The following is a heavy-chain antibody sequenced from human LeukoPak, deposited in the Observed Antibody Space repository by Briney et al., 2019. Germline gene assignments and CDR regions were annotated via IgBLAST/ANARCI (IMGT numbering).Heavy chain of an antibody. CDR2: INPNSGGT. V-gene: IGHV1-2*06. D-gene: IGHD6-19*01. CDR1: GYTFTGYY. J-gene: IGHJ4*02. Sequence: ASVKVSCKASGYTFTGYYMHWVRQAPGQGLEWMGRINPNSGGTNYVQKFQGRVTMTRDTSINTAYMELSRLRSDDTAVYYCARDLSGWFGDFDYWGQGTLVTVSS. CDR3: ARDLSGWFGDFDY.